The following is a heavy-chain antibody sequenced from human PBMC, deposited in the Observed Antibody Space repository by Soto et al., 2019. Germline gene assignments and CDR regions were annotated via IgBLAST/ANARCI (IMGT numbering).Heavy chain of an antibody. CDR3: ARGRGYSGDDLQEDGFDI. J-gene: IGHJ3*02. V-gene: IGHV1-46*01. CDR1: GYTFSSSY. CDR2: TNPSGDRT. Sequence: QVQLMQSGTEVKEPGASVNLSCKASGYTFSSSYIHWVRQAPGQGLEWMGITNPSGDRTNYAQNFQGRVTMTRDTATSTVYMELSSLRSEDTAVYYCARGRGYSGDDLQEDGFDIWGQGTMVTVS. D-gene: IGHD5-12*01.